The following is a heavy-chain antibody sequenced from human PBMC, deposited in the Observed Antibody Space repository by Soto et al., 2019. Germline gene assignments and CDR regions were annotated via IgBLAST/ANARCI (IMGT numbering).Heavy chain of an antibody. CDR1: GFTFSSYG. J-gene: IGHJ4*02. CDR3: ARHLEGSLDY. D-gene: IGHD6-19*01. V-gene: IGHV3-33*01. Sequence: QVQLVESGGGVVQPGRSLRLSCAASGFTFSSYGMHWVRQAPGKGLEWVAVIWYDGSNKYYADSVKGRFTISRDNSKNTLYLQMHSLRAEDTAVYYCARHLEGSLDYWGQGTLVTVSS. CDR2: IWYDGSNK.